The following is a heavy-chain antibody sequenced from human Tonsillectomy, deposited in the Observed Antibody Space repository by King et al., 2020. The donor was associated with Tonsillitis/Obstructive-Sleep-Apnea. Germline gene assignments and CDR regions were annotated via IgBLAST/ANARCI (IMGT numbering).Heavy chain of an antibody. CDR1: GYNFTTYG. Sequence: VQLVESGAEVKKPGASVKVSCKASGYNFTTYGITWVRQAPGQGLEWMGWISTNNGHTDYAQKVQGRVTMTTDTSTSTAYMELRILGSDDTAVYYCARMAPEICPAAQPADSYYYYMDVGGKGTTVTVSS. D-gene: IGHD2-2*01. CDR3: ARMAPEICPAAQPADSYYYYMDV. CDR2: ISTNNGHT. J-gene: IGHJ6*03. V-gene: IGHV1-18*01.